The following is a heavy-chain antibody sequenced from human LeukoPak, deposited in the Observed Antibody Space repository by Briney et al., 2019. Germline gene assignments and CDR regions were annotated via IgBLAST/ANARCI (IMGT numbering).Heavy chain of an antibody. D-gene: IGHD3-10*01. CDR2: ISGSGGST. Sequence: GGSLRLSCAASGFTFSSYGIHWVRQAPGKGLEWVSAISGSGGSTYYADSVKGRFTISRDNSKNTLYLQMNSLRAEDTAVYYYAAPMVRGVHPGADYYGMDVWGQGTTVTVSS. J-gene: IGHJ6*02. V-gene: IGHV3-23*01. CDR3: AAPMVRGVHPGADYYGMDV. CDR1: GFTFSSYG.